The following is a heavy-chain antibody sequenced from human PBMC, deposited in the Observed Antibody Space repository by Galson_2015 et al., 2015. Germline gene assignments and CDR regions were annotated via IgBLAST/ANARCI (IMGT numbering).Heavy chain of an antibody. CDR2: ISGSGGST. J-gene: IGHJ4*02. V-gene: IGHV3-23*01. D-gene: IGHD2-21*01. CDR3: AKTDRLWGHDY. Sequence: SLRLSCAASGFAFSSYVMSWVRQAPGKGLEWVSAISGSGGSTYYADSVKGRFTISRDNSKNTLYLQMNSLRAEDTAEYYCAKTDRLWGHDYWGQGTPVIVSS. CDR1: GFAFSSYV.